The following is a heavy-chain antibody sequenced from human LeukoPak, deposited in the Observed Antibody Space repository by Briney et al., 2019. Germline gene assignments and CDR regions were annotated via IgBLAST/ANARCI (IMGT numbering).Heavy chain of an antibody. Sequence: SETLSLTCAVYGGSFSGYYWSWIRQPPGKGLEWIGEINHSGSTNYNPSLKSRVTISVDTSKNQFSLKLSSVTAADTAVYYCAAGYSSGWKAYYYYYGMDVWGQGTTVTVSS. CDR1: GGSFSGYY. CDR3: AAGYSSGWKAYYYYYGMDV. J-gene: IGHJ6*02. V-gene: IGHV4-34*01. CDR2: INHSGST. D-gene: IGHD6-19*01.